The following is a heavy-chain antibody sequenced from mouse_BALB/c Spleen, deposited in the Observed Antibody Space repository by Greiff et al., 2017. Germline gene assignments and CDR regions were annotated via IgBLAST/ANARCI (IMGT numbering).Heavy chain of an antibody. CDR3: ARFYGNYVDFDY. V-gene: IGHV1S135*01. Sequence: EVKLQESGPELMKPGASVKISCKASGYSFTSYYMHWVKQSHGKSLEWIGYIDPFNGGTSYNQKFKGKATLTVDKSSSTAYMHLSSLTSEDSAVYYCARFYGNYVDFDYWGQGTTLTVSS. D-gene: IGHD2-1*01. J-gene: IGHJ2*01. CDR1: GYSFTSYY. CDR2: IDPFNGGT.